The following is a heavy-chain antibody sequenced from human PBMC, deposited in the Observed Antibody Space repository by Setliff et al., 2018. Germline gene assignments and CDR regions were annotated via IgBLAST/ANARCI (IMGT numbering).Heavy chain of an antibody. Sequence: PSETLSLTCTVSGGSISSYYWSWIRQPAGKGLEWIGHIYIGGSANYNPSLKSRVTMSIDTSKNQFSLKLNSVTAADMAVYYCAREQWLGPPGYYYMDVWAKGPRSPSP. CDR3: AREQWLGPPGYYYMDV. V-gene: IGHV4-4*07. CDR2: IYIGGSA. D-gene: IGHD6-19*01. CDR1: GGSISSYY. J-gene: IGHJ6*03.